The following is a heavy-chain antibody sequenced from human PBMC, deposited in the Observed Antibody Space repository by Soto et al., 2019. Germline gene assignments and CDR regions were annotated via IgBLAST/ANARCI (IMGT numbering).Heavy chain of an antibody. CDR3: ARHLNWNDGGGDAFDI. D-gene: IGHD1-1*01. CDR2: IYPGDSDT. J-gene: IGHJ3*02. Sequence: VESLKLSCPGYGYSFTSYWIGWVRQMPGKGLEWMGIIYPGDSDTRYSPSFQGQVTISADKSISTAYLQWSSLKASDTAMYYCARHLNWNDGGGDAFDIWGQGTMVTVSS. CDR1: GYSFTSYW. V-gene: IGHV5-51*01.